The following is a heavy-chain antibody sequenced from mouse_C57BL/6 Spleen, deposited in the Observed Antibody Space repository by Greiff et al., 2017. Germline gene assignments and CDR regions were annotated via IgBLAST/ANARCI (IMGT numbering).Heavy chain of an antibody. J-gene: IGHJ4*01. V-gene: IGHV1-19*01. Sequence: VQLQQSGPVLVKPGASVKMSCKASGYTFTDYYMNWVKQSHGKSLEWIGVINPYNGGTSYNQKFKGKATLTVDKSSSTAYMELNSLTSEDSAVYYCARDGSSDYYAMDYWGQGTSVTVSS. CDR3: ARDGSSDYYAMDY. CDR1: GYTFTDYY. CDR2: INPYNGGT. D-gene: IGHD1-1*01.